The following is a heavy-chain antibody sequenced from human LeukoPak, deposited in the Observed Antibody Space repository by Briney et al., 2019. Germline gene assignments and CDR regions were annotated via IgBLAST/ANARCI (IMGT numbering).Heavy chain of an antibody. Sequence: GGSLRLSCAASGFTFSSYWMSWVRQAQGKGLERVANIKQDGSEKYYVDSVKGRFTSSRDYAKNSLYLQMNSLRAEDTAVYYCASHPMIEGWFDPWGQGTLVTVSS. CDR3: ASHPMIEGWFDP. J-gene: IGHJ5*02. CDR1: GFTFSSYW. CDR2: IKQDGSEK. V-gene: IGHV3-7*01. D-gene: IGHD3-22*01.